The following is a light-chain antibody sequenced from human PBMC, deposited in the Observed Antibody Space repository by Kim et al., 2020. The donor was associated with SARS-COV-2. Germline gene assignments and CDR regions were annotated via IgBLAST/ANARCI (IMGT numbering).Light chain of an antibody. J-gene: IGLJ3*02. Sequence: KSITISCTGTSSDVGGYNYVSWYQQHPGKAPKLMIYDVSKRPSGVSNRFSGSKSGNTASLTISGLQAEDEADYYCSSYTSSSTLVFGGGTKLTVL. CDR2: DVS. CDR3: SSYTSSSTLV. V-gene: IGLV2-14*04. CDR1: SSDVGGYNY.